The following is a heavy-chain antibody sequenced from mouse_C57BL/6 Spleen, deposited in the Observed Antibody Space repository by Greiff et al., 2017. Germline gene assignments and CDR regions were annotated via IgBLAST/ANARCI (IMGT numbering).Heavy chain of an antibody. Sequence: EVQLQESGPGLVKPSQSLSLTCSVTGYSITSGYYWNWIRQFPGNKLEWMGYISYDGSNNYNPSLKNRISITRDTSKNQFFLKLNSVTTEDTATXYCARALLITTRVVGAMDYWGQGTSVTVSS. J-gene: IGHJ4*01. CDR1: GYSITSGYY. D-gene: IGHD1-1*01. CDR2: ISYDGSN. V-gene: IGHV3-6*01. CDR3: ARALLITTRVVGAMDY.